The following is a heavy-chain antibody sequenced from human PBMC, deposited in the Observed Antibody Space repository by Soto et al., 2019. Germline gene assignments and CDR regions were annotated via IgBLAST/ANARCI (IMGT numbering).Heavy chain of an antibody. CDR3: ARDQGGNTLYHYGMDV. V-gene: IGHV3-30-3*01. J-gene: IGHJ6*02. CDR1: GFTLSSYA. CDR2: ITYDGSNK. D-gene: IGHD1-7*01. Sequence: GGSLRLSCAASGFTLSSYAMNWVRQAPGKGLEWVAIITYDGSNKYYADSVKGRFTISRDNSKNTLYLQMNSLRAEDTAVYYCARDQGGNTLYHYGMDVWGQGTTVTVSS.